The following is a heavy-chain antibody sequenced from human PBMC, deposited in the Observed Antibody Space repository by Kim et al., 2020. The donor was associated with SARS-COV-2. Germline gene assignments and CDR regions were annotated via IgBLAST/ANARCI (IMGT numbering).Heavy chain of an antibody. CDR2: VSIDGNNK. Sequence: GGSLRLSCAASGFSFNTHGMHWVRQAPGKGLEWVAIVSIDGNNKLYTDSVKGRFTISRDNSKNTLYLQMNNLRSEDSAVYYCAKPLRNMYNWFDAWGQGT. V-gene: IGHV3-30*18. J-gene: IGHJ5*02. D-gene: IGHD4-4*01. CDR1: GFSFNTHG. CDR3: AKPLRNMYNWFDA.